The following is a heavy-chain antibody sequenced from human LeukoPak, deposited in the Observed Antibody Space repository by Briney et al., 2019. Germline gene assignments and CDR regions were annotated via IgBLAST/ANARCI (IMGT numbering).Heavy chain of an antibody. CDR1: GGSISSSSYY. D-gene: IGHD3-10*01. CDR2: IYYSGST. V-gene: IGHV4-39*07. Sequence: PSETLSLTCTVSGGSISSSSYYWGWIRQPPGKGLEWIGSIYYSGSTYYNPSLKSRVTISVDTSKNQFSLKLSSVTAADTAVYYCARAYGSGSYYHDNWFDPWGQGTLVTVSS. J-gene: IGHJ5*02. CDR3: ARAYGSGSYYHDNWFDP.